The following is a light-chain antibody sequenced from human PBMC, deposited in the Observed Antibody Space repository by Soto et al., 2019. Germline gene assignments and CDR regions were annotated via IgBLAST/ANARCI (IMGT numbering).Light chain of an antibody. CDR3: QQHISYPRT. V-gene: IGKV1-5*03. CDR2: TAS. Sequence: GDRVTITCRASQSLNTALAWYQQKPGKAPRLLIYTASNLESGITSRFSGSGSGTEFPLTISSLQPDDFATYYCQQHISYPRTFGQGTKVEIK. CDR1: QSLNTA. J-gene: IGKJ1*01.